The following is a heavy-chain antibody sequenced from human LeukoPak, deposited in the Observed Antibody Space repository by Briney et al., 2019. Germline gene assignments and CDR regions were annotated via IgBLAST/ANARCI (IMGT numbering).Heavy chain of an antibody. CDR2: ISYDGSNK. CDR1: GFTFSSYA. CDR3: ARDLAYYGSGKQNY. J-gene: IGHJ4*02. V-gene: IGHV3-30-3*01. D-gene: IGHD3-10*01. Sequence: GGSLRLSCAASGFTFSSYAMHWVRQAPGKGLEWVAVISYDGSNKYYADSVKGRFTISRDNSKNTLYLQMNSLRAEDTAVYYCARDLAYYGSGKQNYWGQGTLVTVSS.